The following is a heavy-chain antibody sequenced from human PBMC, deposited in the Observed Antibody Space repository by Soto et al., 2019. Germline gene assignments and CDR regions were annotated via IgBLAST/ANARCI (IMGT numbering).Heavy chain of an antibody. D-gene: IGHD3-22*01. CDR1: GFAFNICA. V-gene: IGHV3-23*01. CDR2: ISGSGGKT. J-gene: IGHJ4*02. CDR3: AKAVYHDSQGNYYLGIDY. Sequence: VQLLESGGGLVQPGGSLRLSCAASGFAFNICAMAWVRQAPGKGLEWVSTISGSGGKTYDADSVKGRFTSSRDNSRTTLYLQMNSLRVEYTAVYYCAKAVYHDSQGNYYLGIDYWGRGTLVTVSS.